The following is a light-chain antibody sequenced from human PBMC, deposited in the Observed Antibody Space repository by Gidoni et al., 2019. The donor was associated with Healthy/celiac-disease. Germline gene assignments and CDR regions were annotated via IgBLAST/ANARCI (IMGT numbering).Light chain of an antibody. Sequence: EIVLTQSPANLSLSPGERATLSCRARQSVSSYLAWYQQKPGQAPRLLIYDASNRATGIPARFSGSGSGTDFTFTISSLEPEDFAVYYCQQRSNWPPWTFGQGTKVEIK. CDR3: QQRSNWPPWT. V-gene: IGKV3-11*01. J-gene: IGKJ1*01. CDR1: QSVSSY. CDR2: DAS.